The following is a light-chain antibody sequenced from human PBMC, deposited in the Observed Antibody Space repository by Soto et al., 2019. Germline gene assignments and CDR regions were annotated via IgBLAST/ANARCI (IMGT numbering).Light chain of an antibody. V-gene: IGKV3-11*01. CDR2: DAS. Sequence: HAPSTQPVSACKRTTLSFRGRKSVSSYLAWYQQKPGQAPRLLISDASNRATGIPDRFSGSGSGTDFTLTIIRLEPEDFAVYYCQQCSNWPFTFGQGTRLEI. CDR1: KSVSSY. J-gene: IGKJ5*01. CDR3: QQCSNWPFT.